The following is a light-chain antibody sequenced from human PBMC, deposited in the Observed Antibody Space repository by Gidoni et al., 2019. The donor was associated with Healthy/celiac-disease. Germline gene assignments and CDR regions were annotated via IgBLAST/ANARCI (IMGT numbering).Light chain of an antibody. J-gene: IGKJ1*01. CDR1: QSVSSSY. CDR3: QQYGSSPTWT. Sequence: EIVLTHSPGTLSLSPGERATLSCRASQSVSSSYLAWYQQKPGQAPRLLIYGASSRATGIPDRFSGSGSGTDFTLTISRLEPEDFAVYYCQQYGSSPTWTFXQXTKVXIK. V-gene: IGKV3-20*01. CDR2: GAS.